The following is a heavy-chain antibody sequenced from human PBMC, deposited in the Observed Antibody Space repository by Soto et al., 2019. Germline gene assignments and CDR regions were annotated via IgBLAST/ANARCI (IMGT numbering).Heavy chain of an antibody. CDR2: ISGSGGTT. CDR3: AKDQAAAGTISRYFQH. CDR1: GFSFSTYA. V-gene: IGHV3-23*01. D-gene: IGHD6-13*01. Sequence: EVQLLESGGGLVQPEGSLRLSCAASGFSFSTYAMSWVRQASGKGLEWVSGISGSGGTTYYADSVKGRFTISRDNSKNTLYLQVTSLRVEDTAVYYCAKDQAAAGTISRYFQHWGQGTLVTVSS. J-gene: IGHJ1*01.